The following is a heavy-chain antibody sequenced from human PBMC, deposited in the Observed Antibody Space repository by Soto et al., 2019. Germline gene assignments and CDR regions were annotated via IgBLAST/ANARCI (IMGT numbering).Heavy chain of an antibody. CDR3: ARPVSLTYNWFDP. CDR1: GGSISSSSYY. D-gene: IGHD2-8*01. Sequence: QLQLQESGPGLVKPSETLSLTCTVSGGSISSSSYYWGWIRQPPGKGLEWIGSIYYSGSTYYNPSLKSRVTISVDTSKNQFSLKLSSVTAADTAVYYCARPVSLTYNWFDPWGQGTLVTVSS. CDR2: IYYSGST. J-gene: IGHJ5*02. V-gene: IGHV4-39*01.